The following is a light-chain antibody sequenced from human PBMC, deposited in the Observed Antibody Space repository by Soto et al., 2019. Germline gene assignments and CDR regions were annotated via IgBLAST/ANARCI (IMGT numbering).Light chain of an antibody. V-gene: IGKV3-20*01. Sequence: EIVLTQSPGTLSLSPGERATLSCRASQNVISSYLAWYQQKPGQAPRLLIYDASSRTTGIPVRFSGSGSGTDFTLPISRVEPEDFAVYYWQQYGSAPQTFGQGTKVEIK. J-gene: IGKJ1*01. CDR2: DAS. CDR3: QQYGSAPQT. CDR1: QNVISSY.